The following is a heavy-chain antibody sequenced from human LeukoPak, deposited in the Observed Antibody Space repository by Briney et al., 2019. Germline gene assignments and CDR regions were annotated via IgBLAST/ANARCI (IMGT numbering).Heavy chain of an antibody. J-gene: IGHJ4*02. Sequence: GGSLRLSCAASGFTFSSYAMHWVRQAPGKGLEWVAVISYDETNKYYADSVKGRFTISRDNSKNTLYLQMNSLRAEDTAVYYCARFQWFGELFGYWGQGTLVTVSS. CDR2: ISYDETNK. CDR3: ARFQWFGELFGY. CDR1: GFTFSSYA. D-gene: IGHD3-10*01. V-gene: IGHV3-30*14.